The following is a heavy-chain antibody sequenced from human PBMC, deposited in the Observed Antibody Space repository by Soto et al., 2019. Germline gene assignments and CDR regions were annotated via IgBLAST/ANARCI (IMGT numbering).Heavy chain of an antibody. CDR3: ARDPLEDTAMVAWYFDY. J-gene: IGHJ4*02. CDR2: ISSSSSTI. V-gene: IGHV3-48*02. D-gene: IGHD5-18*01. CDR1: GFTFSSYS. Sequence: RLSCAASGFTFSSYSMNWVRQAPGKGLEWVSYISSSSSTIYYADSVKGRFTISRDNAKNSLYLQMNSLRDEDTAVYYCARDPLEDTAMVAWYFDYWGQGTLVTVS.